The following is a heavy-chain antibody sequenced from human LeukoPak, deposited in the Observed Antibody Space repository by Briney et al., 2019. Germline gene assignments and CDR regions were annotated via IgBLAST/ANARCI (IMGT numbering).Heavy chain of an antibody. CDR3: AKDGGYYYDSSGYYPESV. CDR2: ISYDGSNK. V-gene: IGHV3-30*18. CDR1: GFTFSSYG. D-gene: IGHD3-22*01. Sequence: GGSLRLSCAASGFTFSSYGMPWVRQAPGKGLGWVAVISYDGSNKYYADSVKGRFTISRDNSKNTLYLQMNSLRAEDTAVYYCAKDGGYYYDSSGYYPESVWGQGTLATVSS. J-gene: IGHJ4*02.